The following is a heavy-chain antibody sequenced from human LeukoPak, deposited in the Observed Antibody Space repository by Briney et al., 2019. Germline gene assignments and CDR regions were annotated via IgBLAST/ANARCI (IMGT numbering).Heavy chain of an antibody. J-gene: IGHJ5*02. CDR3: ARDLPPKGYYDSSGSFDP. CDR2: IYYSGST. Sequence: PSETLSLTCTVSGGSISSSSYYWGWIRQPPGKGLECIGSIYYSGSTYYNPSLKSRVTISVDTSKNQFSLKLSSVTAADTAVYYCARDLPPKGYYDSSGSFDPWGQGTLVTVSS. D-gene: IGHD3-22*01. CDR1: GGSISSSSYY. V-gene: IGHV4-39*07.